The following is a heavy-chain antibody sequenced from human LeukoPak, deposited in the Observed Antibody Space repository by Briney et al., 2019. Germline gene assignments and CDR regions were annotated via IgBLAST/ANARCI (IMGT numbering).Heavy chain of an antibody. CDR2: ISYDGSNK. D-gene: IGHD2-2*01. CDR3: ARAPYVVVPAAQIDY. Sequence: GGSLRLSCAAYGFTFSSYAMHWVRQAPGKGLEWVAVISYDGSNKYYADSVKGRFTISRDNSKNTLYLQTNSLRAEDTAVYYCARAPYVVVPAAQIDYWGQGTLVTVSS. V-gene: IGHV3-30*01. CDR1: GFTFSSYA. J-gene: IGHJ4*02.